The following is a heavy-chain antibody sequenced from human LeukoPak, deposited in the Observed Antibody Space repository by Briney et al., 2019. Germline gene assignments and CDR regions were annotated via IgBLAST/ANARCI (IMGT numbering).Heavy chain of an antibody. J-gene: IGHJ4*02. D-gene: IGHD5-12*01. V-gene: IGHV3-53*01. Sequence: PGGSLRLSCAASGFTVSSNYMSWVRQAPGKGLEWVSVIYSGGSTYYADSVKGRFTISRDNSKNTLYLQMNSLRAEDTAVCYCAKGPDSGLRYFDYWGQGTLVTVSS. CDR3: AKGPDSGLRYFDY. CDR1: GFTVSSNY. CDR2: IYSGGST.